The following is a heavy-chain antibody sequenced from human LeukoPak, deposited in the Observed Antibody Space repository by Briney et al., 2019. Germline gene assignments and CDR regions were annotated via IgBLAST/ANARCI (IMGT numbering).Heavy chain of an antibody. CDR3: TTTSKGVTAAEDF. D-gene: IGHD6-13*01. CDR2: ISANGRTI. Sequence: GGSLRLSCAASGFTFSSYAMSWVRQAPGKGLGWVAYISANGRTIYYAGSVKGRFTISRDNAKKTLFLQMNSLRAGDTAVYYCTTTSKGVTAAEDFWGQGTLVSVSS. CDR1: GFTFSSYA. J-gene: IGHJ4*02. V-gene: IGHV3-23*01.